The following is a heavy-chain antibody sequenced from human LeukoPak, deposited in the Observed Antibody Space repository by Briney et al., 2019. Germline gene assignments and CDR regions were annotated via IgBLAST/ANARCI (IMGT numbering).Heavy chain of an antibody. CDR3: ARHGLFYGSGSYIDGSFDY. Sequence: GASLKISCKVSGSTFTSYWIGWVRQMPGKGLEWMGIIYPGDSDTRYSPSFEGQVTISADKSITTASLQWSSLKASDTAMYYCARHGLFYGSGSYIDGSFDYWGQGTLVTVSS. CDR1: GSTFTSYW. D-gene: IGHD3-10*01. V-gene: IGHV5-51*01. CDR2: IYPGDSDT. J-gene: IGHJ4*02.